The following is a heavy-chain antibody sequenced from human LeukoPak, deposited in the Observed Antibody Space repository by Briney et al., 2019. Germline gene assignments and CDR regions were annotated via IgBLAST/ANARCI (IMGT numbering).Heavy chain of an antibody. CDR3: ARGSSPWPFDY. CDR2: IYYSGGT. Sequence: SETLSLTCTVSGGSISSYYWSWIRQPPGKGLEWIGYIYYSGGTNYNPSLKSRVTISVDTSKNQFSLKLRSVTAADTAVYYCARGSSPWPFDYWGQGTLVTVSS. CDR1: GGSISSYY. J-gene: IGHJ4*02. D-gene: IGHD6-6*01. V-gene: IGHV4-59*01.